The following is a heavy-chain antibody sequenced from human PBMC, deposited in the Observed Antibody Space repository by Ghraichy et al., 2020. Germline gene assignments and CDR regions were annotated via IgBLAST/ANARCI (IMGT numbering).Heavy chain of an antibody. CDR3: TSLGGSSYYPTY. V-gene: IGHV3-15*01. Sequence: GGSLRLSCVSSGLTFNIAWMSWVRQVPGKRPEWIARIKSKNAGETTDYAAPVRGRFVVSRDDSKNTLYLQMDSLKAEDTAMYYCTSLGGSSYYPTYWGQGTQVTVPS. CDR1: GLTFNIAW. CDR2: IKSKNAGETT. D-gene: IGHD3-3*01. J-gene: IGHJ4*02.